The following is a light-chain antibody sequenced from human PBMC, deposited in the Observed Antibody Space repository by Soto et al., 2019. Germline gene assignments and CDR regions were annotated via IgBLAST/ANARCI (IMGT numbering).Light chain of an antibody. CDR3: SSYTSSNNLL. CDR1: SSDVGGYNY. Sequence: QSVLTQPASVSGSPGQSITISCTGTSSDVGGYNYVSWYQQRPGKAPKLMIHDVSNRPSGVSNRFSGSKSGSTASLTISGLQAEDEADYFCSSYTSSNNLLFGGGTKVTVL. CDR2: DVS. J-gene: IGLJ2*01. V-gene: IGLV2-14*03.